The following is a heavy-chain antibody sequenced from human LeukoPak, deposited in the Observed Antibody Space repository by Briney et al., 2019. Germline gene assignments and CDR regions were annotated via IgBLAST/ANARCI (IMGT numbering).Heavy chain of an antibody. CDR3: ARDSRYYYIDY. J-gene: IGHJ4*02. D-gene: IGHD6-13*01. CDR2: ISSSSSTI. V-gene: IGHV3-48*01. CDR1: GFTFSSYS. Sequence: GGSLRLSCAASGFTFSSYSMNWVRQAPGKGLEWVSYISSSSSTIYYADSVKGRFTISRDNAKNSLYLQMNSLKTEDTAVYYCARDSRYYYIDYWGQGTLVTVSS.